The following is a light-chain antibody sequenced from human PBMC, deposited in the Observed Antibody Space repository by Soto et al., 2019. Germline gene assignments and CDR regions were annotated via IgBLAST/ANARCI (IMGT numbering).Light chain of an antibody. J-gene: IGKJ5*01. CDR2: DAS. CDR3: QQRSDWPPIT. Sequence: DIVLTQSPDILSLSPGERSTPSFSSSQNVRTFLAWYQQKPGQAPRLLIYDASNRATGIPARFSGSGSGTDFTLTISSLESEDFAVYYCQQRSDWPPITFGQGTRLEIK. CDR1: QNVRTF. V-gene: IGKV3-11*01.